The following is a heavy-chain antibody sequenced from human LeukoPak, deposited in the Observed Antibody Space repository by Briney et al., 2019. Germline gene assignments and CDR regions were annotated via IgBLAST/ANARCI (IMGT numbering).Heavy chain of an antibody. V-gene: IGHV3-21*01. Sequence: GGSLRLSCAASGFTFSSYSMNWVRQAPGKGLEWVSSISGTSTYIYYADSVKGRFTISRDNAKNSLYLQMNSLRAEDTAVYYCARIAVAGPHFDYWGQGTLVTVSS. CDR2: ISGTSTYI. CDR3: ARIAVAGPHFDY. CDR1: GFTFSSYS. D-gene: IGHD6-19*01. J-gene: IGHJ4*02.